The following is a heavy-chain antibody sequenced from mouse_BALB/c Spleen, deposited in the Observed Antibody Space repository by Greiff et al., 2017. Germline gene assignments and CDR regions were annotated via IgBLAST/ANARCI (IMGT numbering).Heavy chain of an antibody. CDR2: IDPENGDT. Sequence: EVQLQQSGAELVRSGASVKLSCTASGFNIKDYYMHWVKQRPEQGLEWIGWIDPENGDTEYAPKFQGKATMTADTSSNTAYLQLSSLTSEDTAVYYCNRETSYYFDDWGQGTTLTVSS. CDR1: GFNIKDYY. V-gene: IGHV14-4*02. CDR3: NRETSYYFDD. J-gene: IGHJ2*01.